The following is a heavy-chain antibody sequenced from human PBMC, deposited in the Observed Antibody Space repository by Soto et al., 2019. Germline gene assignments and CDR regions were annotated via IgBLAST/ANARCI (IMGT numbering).Heavy chain of an antibody. CDR1: GYTFTSYG. CDR3: ALQTLQSGYSKGRAKNWFDP. Sequence: ASVKVSCKASGYTFTSYGISWVQQTPGQGLEWMGWISAYNGNTNYAQKLQGRVTMTADTSTCTAYMELRSLRSDDTAVYYCALQTLQSGYSKGRAKNWFDPWGQGTLVTVS. CDR2: ISAYNGNT. D-gene: IGHD5-18*01. V-gene: IGHV1-18*01. J-gene: IGHJ5*02.